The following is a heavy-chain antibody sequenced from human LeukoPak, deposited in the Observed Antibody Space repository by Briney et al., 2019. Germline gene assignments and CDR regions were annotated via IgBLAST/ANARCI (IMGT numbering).Heavy chain of an antibody. CDR1: GYTFTSYG. D-gene: IGHD6-13*01. CDR2: ISAYNGST. Sequence: ASVKVSCKASGYTFTSYGISWMRQAPGQGLEWMGWISAYNGSTNYARKFKGKVTRTRDTSFSTAYMELSRLISDDTAVYYCARAPRGVAAADPFTWFDPWGQGTLVTVSS. CDR3: ARAPRGVAAADPFTWFDP. J-gene: IGHJ5*02. V-gene: IGHV1-18*01.